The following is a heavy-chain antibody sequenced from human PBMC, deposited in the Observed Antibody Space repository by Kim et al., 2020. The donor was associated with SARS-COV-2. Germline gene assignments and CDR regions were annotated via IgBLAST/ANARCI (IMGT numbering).Heavy chain of an antibody. V-gene: IGHV1-46*01. CDR3: ARETDGSGSYEIDY. CDR2: VNPTGGHT. CDR1: GYNFITYL. J-gene: IGHJ4*02. D-gene: IGHD3-10*01. Sequence: ASVKVSCKASGYNFITYLIHWVRQAPGQGLEWMGIVNPTGGHTTYAQNFQGRISMTCDTSTSTVFVELSSLTSEDTAVYYCARETDGSGSYEIDYWGQGTLVTVSS.